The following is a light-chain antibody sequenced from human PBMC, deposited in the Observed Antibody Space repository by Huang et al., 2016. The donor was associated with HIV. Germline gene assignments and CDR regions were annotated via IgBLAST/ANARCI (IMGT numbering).Light chain of an antibody. CDR3: QQSYSTPGT. Sequence: DIQMTQSPSSLSASVGDRVTITCRASQSISSYLNWYQQKPGKAPKRLIYAASSLESGVRSRFSGSGSGTDVTLTINSLQPEDFATYYCQQSYSTPGTFGQGTKVEIK. CDR1: QSISSY. CDR2: AAS. V-gene: IGKV1-39*01. J-gene: IGKJ1*01.